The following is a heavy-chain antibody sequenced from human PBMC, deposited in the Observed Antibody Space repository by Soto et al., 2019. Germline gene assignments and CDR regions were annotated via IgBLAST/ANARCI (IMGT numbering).Heavy chain of an antibody. D-gene: IGHD3-3*01. V-gene: IGHV3-15*07. CDR3: TTSIIGVVRGP. CDR1: GFTFSNAW. CDR2: IRSKTDGGTA. J-gene: IGHJ5*02. Sequence: EVQLVESGGGLVEPGGSLRLSCTASGFTFSNAWMNWVRQAPGKGLEWVGRIRSKTDGGTADYAAPVKGRFTFSRDESKNTVFLQMQSLKTEDTAVYYCTTSIIGVVRGPWGQGTLVTVSS.